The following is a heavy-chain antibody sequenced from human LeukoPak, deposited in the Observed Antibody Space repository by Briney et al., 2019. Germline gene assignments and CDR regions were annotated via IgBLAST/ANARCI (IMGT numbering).Heavy chain of an antibody. CDR2: ISSSSSYI. CDR3: ARAGGDYAFDI. J-gene: IGHJ3*02. Sequence: PGGSLRLSCTASGLTFSTSGFNWVRQAPGKGLEWVSSISSSSSYIYYADSVKGRFTISRDNAKNSLYLQMNSLRAEDTAVYYCARAGGDYAFDIWGQGTMVTVSS. CDR1: GLTFSTSG. D-gene: IGHD2-21*02. V-gene: IGHV3-21*01.